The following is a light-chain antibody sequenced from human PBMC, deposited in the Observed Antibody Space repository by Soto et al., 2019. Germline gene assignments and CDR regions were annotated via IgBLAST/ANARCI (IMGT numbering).Light chain of an antibody. Sequence: DIVMTQSPATLSVSPGERATLSCRASLTVNTNLAWYQQKPGQAPRLLIYYASTRATGIPARFSGSGSVKEFTLTISSVQSEDSAVYYCQQYNNWPPGATFGPGTKVEIQ. CDR3: QQYNNWPPGAT. J-gene: IGKJ3*01. CDR1: LTVNTN. V-gene: IGKV3-15*01. CDR2: YAS.